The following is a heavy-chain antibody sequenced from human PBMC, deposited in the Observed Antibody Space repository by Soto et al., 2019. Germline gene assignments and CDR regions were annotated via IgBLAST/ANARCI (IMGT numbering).Heavy chain of an antibody. Sequence: QVQLVESGGGVVQPGRSLRLSCAASGFTFSSYGMHWVRQAPGKGLEWVAVISYDGSNKYYADSVKGRFTISRDNSKNTLYLQMNSLRAEDTAVYYCAKDPSSSWYLGWFDPWGQGTLVTVSS. V-gene: IGHV3-30*18. J-gene: IGHJ5*02. D-gene: IGHD6-13*01. CDR2: ISYDGSNK. CDR3: AKDPSSSWYLGWFDP. CDR1: GFTFSSYG.